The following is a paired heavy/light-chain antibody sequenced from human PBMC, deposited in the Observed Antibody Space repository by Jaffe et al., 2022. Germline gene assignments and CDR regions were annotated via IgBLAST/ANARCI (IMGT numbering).Light chain of an antibody. V-gene: IGKV1-39*01. CDR1: QSITNY. J-gene: IGKJ2*01. Sequence: DIQMTQSPSSLSASVGDRVTITCRASQSITNYLNWYQQKPGKAPKLLIYAASSLQSGVPSRFSGSGSGTDFTLTISSLQPEDFATYYCQQSYSTPMYTFGQGTKLEIK. CDR2: AAS. CDR3: QQSYSTPMYT.
Heavy chain of an antibody. V-gene: IGHV3-53*02. CDR3: ARDRGITIFGVVLYYMDV. CDR2: IYSGGST. Sequence: EVQLVETGGGLIQPGGSLRLSCAASGFTVSTNYMSWVRQAPGKGLEWVSVIYSGGSTYYADSVKGRFTISRDNSKNTLYLQMNSLRAEDTAVYYCARDRGITIFGVVLYYMDVWGKGTTVTVSS. CDR1: GFTVSTNY. J-gene: IGHJ6*03. D-gene: IGHD3-3*01.